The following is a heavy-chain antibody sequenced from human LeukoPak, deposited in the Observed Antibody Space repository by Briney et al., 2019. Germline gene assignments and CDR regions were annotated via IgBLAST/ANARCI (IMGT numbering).Heavy chain of an antibody. J-gene: IGHJ4*02. CDR1: GGSIRNYY. V-gene: IGHV4-4*07. CDR2: IQTSGNT. Sequence: SETLSLTCTVSGGSIRNYYWNWIRQPAGKGLEWVGRIQTSGNTNYSPSLKSRITISVDRSKNQVSLKLTSVTAADTAVYYCASDRSSGWCDYWGQGTLVTVSS. D-gene: IGHD6-19*01. CDR3: ASDRSSGWCDY.